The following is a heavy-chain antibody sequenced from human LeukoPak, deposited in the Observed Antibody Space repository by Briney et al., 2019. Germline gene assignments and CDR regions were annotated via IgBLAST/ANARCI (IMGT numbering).Heavy chain of an antibody. CDR2: INHSGST. Sequence: PSETLSLTCAVYGASFSSYYWSWIRQPPGKGLEWIGEINHSGSTNYNLSPKSRVTISADTSKNQFSLKLSSVTAADTAVYYCARVQAAGDGYYFDFWGQGTLVTVSS. CDR3: ARVQAAGDGYYFDF. V-gene: IGHV4-34*01. CDR1: GASFSSYY. J-gene: IGHJ4*02. D-gene: IGHD7-27*01.